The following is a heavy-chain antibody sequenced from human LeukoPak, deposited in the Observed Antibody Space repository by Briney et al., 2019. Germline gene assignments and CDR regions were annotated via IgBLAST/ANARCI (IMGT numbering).Heavy chain of an antibody. CDR3: ARGVNGYWFDP. Sequence: SETLSLTCTVSGGSISSHYWSWIRQPPGKGLEWVGYIYYSGTTNYNPSLKSRVTISVDTSKNQFSLKLSSVTAADTAVYYCARGVNGYWFDPWGQGTLVTVSS. D-gene: IGHD2-8*01. CDR1: GGSISSHY. CDR2: IYYSGTT. V-gene: IGHV4-59*11. J-gene: IGHJ5*02.